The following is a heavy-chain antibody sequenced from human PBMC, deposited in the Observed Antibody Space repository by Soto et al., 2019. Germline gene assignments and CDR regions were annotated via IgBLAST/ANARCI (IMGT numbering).Heavy chain of an antibody. Sequence: GESLRISCKGSGYSFTSYWIGWVRQMPGKGLESMGIIYPGDSDTRYSPSFQGQVTISADKSISTAYLQWSSLKASDTAMYYCARTAAAGKYYYGMDVWGQGTTVTVSS. V-gene: IGHV5-51*01. J-gene: IGHJ6*02. CDR3: ARTAAAGKYYYGMDV. CDR2: IYPGDSDT. CDR1: GYSFTSYW. D-gene: IGHD6-13*01.